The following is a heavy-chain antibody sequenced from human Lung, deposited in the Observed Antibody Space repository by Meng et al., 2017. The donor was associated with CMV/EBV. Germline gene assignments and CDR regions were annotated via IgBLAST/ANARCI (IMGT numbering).Heavy chain of an antibody. J-gene: IGHJ5*02. D-gene: IGHD2-15*01. CDR3: SRGGGRYCSGGSCYRTGFDP. CDR1: GFTFSSFE. Sequence: GESLKISCAASGFTFSSFEMNWVRQAPGKGLDWVSYISSSGTTIYYADSVKGRFTISRDNAKNSLYLQMNSRRAEDTAVYYCSRGGGRYCSGGSCYRTGFDPWSQGXLVTVSS. V-gene: IGHV3-48*03. CDR2: ISSSGTTI.